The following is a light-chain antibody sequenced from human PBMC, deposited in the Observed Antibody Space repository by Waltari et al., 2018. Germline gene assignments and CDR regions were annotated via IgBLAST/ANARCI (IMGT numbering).Light chain of an antibody. CDR3: LQDYNYPWT. CDR1: QGIRYD. CDR2: AAS. V-gene: IGKV1-6*01. J-gene: IGKJ1*01. Sequence: AIQMTQSPSSLSASVGDRVTITCRASQGIRYDLGWYQQKPGKAPKLLIYAASSFQSGVPSRFSGRGSGADFTLTISSLQPEDFATYFCLQDYNYPWTFGQGTKVEIK.